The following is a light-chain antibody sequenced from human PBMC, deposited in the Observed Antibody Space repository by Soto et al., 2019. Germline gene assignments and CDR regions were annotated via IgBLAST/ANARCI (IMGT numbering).Light chain of an antibody. V-gene: IGKV4-1*01. J-gene: IGKJ2*01. Sequence: DIVLTQSPDSLAVSLGERATINCKSSQTLFYSSTNKNYLAWYQQKPGQPPKLLIYWASTRESGVPDRFSGSESGTDFTLTISSLQAEDVAVYYCQQYYTIPRTFGQGTKLEIK. CDR2: WAS. CDR3: QQYYTIPRT. CDR1: QTLFYSSTNKNY.